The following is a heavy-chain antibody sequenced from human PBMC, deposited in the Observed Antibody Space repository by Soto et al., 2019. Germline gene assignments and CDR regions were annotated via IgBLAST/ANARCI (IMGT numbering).Heavy chain of an antibody. CDR2: ISYDGSNK. Sequence: PGGSLRLSCAASGFTFSSYGMHWVRQAPGKGLEWVAVISYDGSNKYYADSVKGRFTISRDNSKNTLYLQMNSLRAEDTAVYYCAISTRRIAAAGTGSYWGQGTLVTVSS. CDR1: GFTFSSYG. D-gene: IGHD6-13*01. J-gene: IGHJ4*02. CDR3: AISTRRIAAAGTGSY. V-gene: IGHV3-30*03.